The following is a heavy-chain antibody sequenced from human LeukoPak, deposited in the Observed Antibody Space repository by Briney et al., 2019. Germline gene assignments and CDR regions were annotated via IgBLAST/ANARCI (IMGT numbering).Heavy chain of an antibody. CDR3: RRGGGGYSYGLDY. J-gene: IGHJ4*02. CDR2: SNAGNGNT. CDR1: GYTFTTYA. V-gene: IGHV1-3*02. D-gene: IGHD5-18*01. Sequence: ASVKVSCKASGYTFTTYAMHWVRQAPGQRLEWMGWSNAGNGNTKYSQEFQGRVTITRDTSVSTAYMELSSLRSEDMAVYYCRRGGGGYSYGLDYWGQGTLVTVSS.